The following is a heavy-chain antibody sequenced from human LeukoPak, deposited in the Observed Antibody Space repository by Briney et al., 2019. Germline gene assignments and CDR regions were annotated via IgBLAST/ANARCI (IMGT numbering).Heavy chain of an antibody. CDR3: ARDRGFEYSDTGSFDY. CDR2: IKQDGSEK. V-gene: IGHV3-7*01. D-gene: IGHD6-6*01. Sequence: GGSLRLSCAASGFTFSSYWMSRVRQAPGKGLEWVANIKQDGSEKYDVDSVKGRFTISRDNAKNSLYLQMNSLRAEDTAVYYCARDRGFEYSDTGSFDYWGQGTLVTVSS. CDR1: GFTFSSYW. J-gene: IGHJ4*02.